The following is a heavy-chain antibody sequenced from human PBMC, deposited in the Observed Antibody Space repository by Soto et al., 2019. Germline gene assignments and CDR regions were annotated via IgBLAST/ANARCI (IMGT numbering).Heavy chain of an antibody. CDR1: GFTLSNYA. D-gene: IGHD3-3*01. V-gene: IGHV3-23*01. Sequence: GGSLRLSCAASGFTLSNYAMSWVRQAPGQGLEWVSAITGSGGSTYYADSVKGRFTISRDTSQNTVYLQMNSLRAEDTAVYYCAKGVTYYDFWSGYFEYWSQGTLVTVSS. CDR3: AKGVTYYDFWSGYFEY. J-gene: IGHJ4*02. CDR2: ITGSGGST.